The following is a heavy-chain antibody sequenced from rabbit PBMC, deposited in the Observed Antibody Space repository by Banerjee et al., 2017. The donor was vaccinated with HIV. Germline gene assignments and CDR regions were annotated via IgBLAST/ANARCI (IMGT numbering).Heavy chain of an antibody. CDR1: GFSFSSTYW. J-gene: IGHJ4*01. Sequence: QEQLEESGGDLVKPEGSLTLTCTASGFSFSSTYWICWVRQAPGKGLEWIACIDAGSSGGTDYASWAKGRFTISKTSSTTVTLQVTSLTAADTATYFCAREDDDYGDYYFDLWGQGTLVTVS. CDR2: IDAGSSGGT. V-gene: IGHV1S45*01. D-gene: IGHD2-1*01. CDR3: AREDDDYGDYYFDL.